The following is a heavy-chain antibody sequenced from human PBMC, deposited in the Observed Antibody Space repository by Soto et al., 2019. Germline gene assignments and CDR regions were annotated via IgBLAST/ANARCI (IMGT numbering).Heavy chain of an antibody. D-gene: IGHD4-17*01. CDR3: ARGGMMNTVTLDY. Sequence: GSLRLSCAVSGFDVITNYMSWVRQAPRKGLEWVSVVYSDGGTYYADSVKGRFTISRDNYKNTVYLQMNILRAEDTAVYYCARGGMMNTVTLDYWGQGTLVTVSS. V-gene: IGHV3-53*01. CDR2: VYSDGGT. J-gene: IGHJ4*02. CDR1: GFDVITNY.